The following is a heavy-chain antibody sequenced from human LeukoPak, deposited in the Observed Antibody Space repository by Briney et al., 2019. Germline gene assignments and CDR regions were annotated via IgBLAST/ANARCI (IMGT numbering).Heavy chain of an antibody. Sequence: SGPVLVKPTETLTLPCTVSGFSLSNARMGVSWIRQPPGKALEWLAHIFSNDEKSYSTSLKSRLTISKDTSKSQVVLTMTNMDRVDTATYYCARIWGMASQFDYWGQGTLVTVSS. J-gene: IGHJ4*02. D-gene: IGHD3-16*01. CDR2: IFSNDEK. CDR1: GFSLSNARMG. CDR3: ARIWGMASQFDY. V-gene: IGHV2-26*01.